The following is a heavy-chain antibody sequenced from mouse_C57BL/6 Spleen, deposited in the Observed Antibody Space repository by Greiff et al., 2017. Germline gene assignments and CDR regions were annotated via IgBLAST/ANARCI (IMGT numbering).Heavy chain of an antibody. Sequence: EVKLMESGPGLVKPSQSLSLTCSVTGYSITSGYYWNWIRQFPGNKLEWMGYISYDGSNNYNPSLKNRISITRDTSKNQFFLKLNSVTTEDTATYYCARGVYDGTTEDYWGQGTTLTVSS. CDR1: GYSITSGYY. CDR2: ISYDGSN. V-gene: IGHV3-6*01. D-gene: IGHD2-3*01. J-gene: IGHJ2*01. CDR3: ARGVYDGTTEDY.